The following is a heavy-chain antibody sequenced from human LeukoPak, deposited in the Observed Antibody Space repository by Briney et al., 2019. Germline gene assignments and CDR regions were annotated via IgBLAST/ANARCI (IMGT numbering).Heavy chain of an antibody. V-gene: IGHV4-61*02. CDR3: ADIKGY. J-gene: IGHJ4*02. CDR1: GGSISSGSYY. CDR2: FYTSGST. Sequence: SQTLSLTCTVSGGSISSGSYYWSWIRQPAGKGLEWIGRFYTSGSTNYNPSLKSRVTISVDTSKNQFSLKLSSVTAADTAVYYCADIKGYWGQGTLVTVSS.